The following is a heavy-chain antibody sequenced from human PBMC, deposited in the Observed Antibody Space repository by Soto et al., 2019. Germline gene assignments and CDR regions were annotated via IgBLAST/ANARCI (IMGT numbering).Heavy chain of an antibody. CDR3: AREATYDAFDI. CDR1: GGTFSSYT. D-gene: IGHD5-12*01. J-gene: IGHJ3*02. CDR2: IIPILGIA. Sequence: ASVKVSCKASGGTFSSYTISWVRQAPGQGLEWMGRIIPILGIANYAQKFQGRVTITADKSTSTAYMELSSLRSEDTAVYYCAREATYDAFDIWGQGTMVTVSS. V-gene: IGHV1-69*04.